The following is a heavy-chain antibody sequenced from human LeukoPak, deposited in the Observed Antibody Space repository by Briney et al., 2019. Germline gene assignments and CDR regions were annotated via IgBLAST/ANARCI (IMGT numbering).Heavy chain of an antibody. CDR3: AGDLVDIVATIGY. V-gene: IGHV3-30-3*01. CDR2: ISYDGSNK. J-gene: IGHJ4*02. Sequence: SCKASGGTFSSYAMHWVRQAPGKGLEWVAVISYDGSNKYYADSVKGRFTISRDNSKSTLYLQMNSLRAEDTAVYYCAGDLVDIVATIGYWGQGTLVTVSS. D-gene: IGHD5-12*01. CDR1: GGTFSSYA.